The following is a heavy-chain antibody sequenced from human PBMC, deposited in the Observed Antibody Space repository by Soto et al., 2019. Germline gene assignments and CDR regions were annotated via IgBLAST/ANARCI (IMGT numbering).Heavy chain of an antibody. V-gene: IGHV1-46*01. CDR3: ATLGGEYSYGPGY. D-gene: IGHD5-18*01. CDR1: GYTFTSYA. Sequence: ASVKVSCKASGYTFTSYAMRWARQAPGQGLEWMGIINPSGGSTSYAQKFQGRVTMTRDTSTSTVYMELSSLRSEDTAVYYCATLGGEYSYGPGYWGQGTLVTVSS. CDR2: INPSGGST. J-gene: IGHJ4*02.